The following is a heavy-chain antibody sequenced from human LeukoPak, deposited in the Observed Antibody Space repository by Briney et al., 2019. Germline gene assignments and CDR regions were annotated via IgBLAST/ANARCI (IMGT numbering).Heavy chain of an antibody. D-gene: IGHD2-2*01. Sequence: GGSLRLSCAASGFTFSSYAMSWVRQAPGKGLEWVAVISHDGNNKYYADSVKGRFTISRDNSKNTLYLQMNSLRAEDTAVYYCARDLVSAAIAHKPQYFDPWGQGTLVTVSS. V-gene: IGHV3-30-3*01. CDR1: GFTFSSYA. CDR2: ISHDGNNK. J-gene: IGHJ5*02. CDR3: ARDLVSAAIAHKPQYFDP.